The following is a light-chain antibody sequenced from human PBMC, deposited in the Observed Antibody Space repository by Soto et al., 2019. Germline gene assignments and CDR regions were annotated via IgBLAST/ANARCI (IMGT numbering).Light chain of an antibody. CDR3: QQYGSSPLT. CDR1: QSLNSR. V-gene: IGKV1-5*01. J-gene: IGKJ3*01. CDR2: DAS. Sequence: DIQLTQSPSTLSASVGDRVTLTCRASQSLNSRLAWYQQRPGKAPKLLIYDASTLESGVPSRFSGSGSGTEFTLTISRLEPEDFAVYYCQQYGSSPLTFGPGTKVDIK.